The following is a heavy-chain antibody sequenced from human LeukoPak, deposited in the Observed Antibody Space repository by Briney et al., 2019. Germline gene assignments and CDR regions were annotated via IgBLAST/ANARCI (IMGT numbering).Heavy chain of an antibody. CDR1: GFTVSGHY. V-gene: IGHV3-53*01. CDR2: IYSGVGT. CDR3: AKTPMTYISSGGGGFDY. D-gene: IGHD1-26*01. J-gene: IGHJ4*02. Sequence: GGSLRLSCAASGFTVSGHYMSWGRQAPGKGLEWVSVIYSGVGTYYSDSVKGRFTISTDNSKNTPYMQMNSLRADDTAVYYCAKTPMTYISSGGGGFDYLGQGTLATVSS.